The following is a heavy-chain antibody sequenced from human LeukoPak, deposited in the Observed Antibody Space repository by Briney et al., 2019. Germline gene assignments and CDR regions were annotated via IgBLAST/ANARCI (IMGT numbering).Heavy chain of an antibody. Sequence: SETLSLTCAVYGGSFSGYYWSWIRQPPGKGLEWIGEINHSGSTNYNPSLKSRVTISVDTSKNQFSLKLSSVTAADTAVYYCARGRERFYDILTGYYFEEGWRFPDYWGQGTLVTVSS. CDR1: GGSFSGYY. CDR2: INHSGST. CDR3: ARGRERFYDILTGYYFEEGWRFPDY. J-gene: IGHJ4*02. V-gene: IGHV4-34*01. D-gene: IGHD3-9*01.